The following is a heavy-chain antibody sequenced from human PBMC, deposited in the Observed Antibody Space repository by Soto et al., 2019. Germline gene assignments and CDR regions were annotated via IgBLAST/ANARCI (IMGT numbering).Heavy chain of an antibody. CDR2: IYYSGST. CDR1: GGYIRNLC. CDR3: ARTDVDTAMVIDY. D-gene: IGHD5-18*01. V-gene: IGHV4-59*11. J-gene: IGHJ4*02. Sequence: PSQLLSVLRTVVGGYIRNLCGRWIRQHPGKGLEWIGYIYYSGSTNYNPSLKSRVTISVDTSKNQFSLKLSSVTAADTAVYYCARTDVDTAMVIDYWGQGTLVTVSS.